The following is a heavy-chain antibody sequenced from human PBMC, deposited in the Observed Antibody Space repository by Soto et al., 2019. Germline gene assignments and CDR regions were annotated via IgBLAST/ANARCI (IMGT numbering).Heavy chain of an antibody. CDR2: ISWNSGSI. J-gene: IGHJ4*02. CDR3: AKDRRLGFGELGY. V-gene: IGHV3-9*01. CDR1: GFTFDDYA. D-gene: IGHD3-10*01. Sequence: SLKISCAASGFTFDDYAMHWVRQAPGKGLEWVSGISWNSGSIGYADSVKGRFTISRDNAKNSLYLQMNSLRAEDTALYYCAKDRRLGFGELGYWGQGTLVTVSS.